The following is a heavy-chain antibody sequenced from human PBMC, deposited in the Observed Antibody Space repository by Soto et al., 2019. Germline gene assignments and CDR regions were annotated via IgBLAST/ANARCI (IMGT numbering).Heavy chain of an antibody. D-gene: IGHD3-3*01. Sequence: EPLSRPISVSDRSLIGGMYYWNWLRQPPGKGLEWIGYIYYSGSTNYNPSLKSRVTISVDTSKNQFSLKLSSVTAADTAVYYCARGSEDFWSGYFPFDYWGQGTLVTV. CDR3: ARGSEDFWSGYFPFDY. CDR2: IYYSGST. V-gene: IGHV4-61*01. J-gene: IGHJ4*02. CDR1: DRSLIGGMYY.